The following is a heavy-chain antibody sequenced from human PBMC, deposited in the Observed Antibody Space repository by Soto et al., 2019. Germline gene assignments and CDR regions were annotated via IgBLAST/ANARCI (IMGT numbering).Heavy chain of an antibody. V-gene: IGHV1-18*01. Sequence: ASVKVSCKASGYTFTDFGISWVRQAPGQGLEWMGWISAYNGDTNYAQKVQGRVTMTTDTSTSTAYMELRSLRSDDTAVYFCARGGQWDFLSDYWGQGTLVTVSS. J-gene: IGHJ4*02. CDR3: ARGGQWDFLSDY. D-gene: IGHD1-26*01. CDR1: GYTFTDFG. CDR2: ISAYNGDT.